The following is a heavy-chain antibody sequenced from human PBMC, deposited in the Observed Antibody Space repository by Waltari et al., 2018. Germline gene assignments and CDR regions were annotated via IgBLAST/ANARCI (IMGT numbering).Heavy chain of an antibody. CDR2: INPNSGGT. Sequence: QVQLVQSGAAVKKPGASVKVSCKASGSTFTGYYMHWVRQAPGQGIAWMGRINPNSGGTNDAQKVQGRGTMTRDTSISTAYMELSRLRSDDTAVYYCARDFSSGLEVWGQGTMVTVSS. D-gene: IGHD6-19*01. CDR3: ARDFSSGLEV. V-gene: IGHV1-2*06. CDR1: GSTFTGYY. J-gene: IGHJ3*01.